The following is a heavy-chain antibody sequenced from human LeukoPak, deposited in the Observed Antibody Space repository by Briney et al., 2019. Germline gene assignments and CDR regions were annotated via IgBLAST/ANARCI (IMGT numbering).Heavy chain of an antibody. CDR1: RGSLSSSSYY. CDR2: IYYSGST. CDR3: ARHHQTGTDLFDAFDI. D-gene: IGHD1-1*01. J-gene: IGHJ3*02. Sequence: SETLSLTCTVSRGSLSSSSYYWGWIRQPPGKGLEWIGSIYYSGSTYYNPSLKSRVTISVDTSKNQFSLKLSSVTAADTAVYYCARHHQTGTDLFDAFDIWGQGTMVTVSS. V-gene: IGHV4-39*01.